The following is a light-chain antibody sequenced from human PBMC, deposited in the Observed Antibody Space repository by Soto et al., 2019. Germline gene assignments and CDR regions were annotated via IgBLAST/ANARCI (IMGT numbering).Light chain of an antibody. J-gene: IGKJ1*01. CDR3: QQYDSSWT. CDR2: DVS. Sequence: EIVLTQSPGTLSLSPGERATLYCSASQNVPRNFLAWYQQGPGQAPTLLIYDVSRRAAGIADRFSGSVSGKDFTITISILEPEDFAVYYCQQYDSSWTFGQGTKVEIK. CDR1: QNVPRNF. V-gene: IGKV3-20*01.